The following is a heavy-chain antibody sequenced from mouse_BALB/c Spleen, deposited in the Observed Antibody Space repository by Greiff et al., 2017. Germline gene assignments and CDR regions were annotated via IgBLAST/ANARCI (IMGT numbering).Heavy chain of an antibody. Sequence: QVQLKQSGAELVKPGASVKLSCKASGYTFTSYYMYWVKQRPGQGLEWIGEINPSNGGTNFNEKFKSKATLTVDKSSSTAYMQLSSLTSEDSAVYYCTRDYRYDSEAMDYWGQGTSVTVSS. J-gene: IGHJ4*01. CDR2: INPSNGGT. D-gene: IGHD2-14*01. CDR3: TRDYRYDSEAMDY. CDR1: GYTFTSYY. V-gene: IGHV1S81*02.